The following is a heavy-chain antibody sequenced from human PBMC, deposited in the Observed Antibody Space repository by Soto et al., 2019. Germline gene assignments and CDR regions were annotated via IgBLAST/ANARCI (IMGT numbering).Heavy chain of an antibody. CDR1: GYTFTGYY. D-gene: IGHD6-19*01. CDR3: ARDRQWLVHWFDP. J-gene: IGHJ5*02. V-gene: IGHV1-2*02. Sequence: ASVKVSCKASGYTFTGYYMHWVRQAPGQGLEWMGWINPNSGGTNYAQKFQGRVTMTRDTSISTAYMELSRLRSDDTAVYYCARDRQWLVHWFDPRGQGTLVTVSS. CDR2: INPNSGGT.